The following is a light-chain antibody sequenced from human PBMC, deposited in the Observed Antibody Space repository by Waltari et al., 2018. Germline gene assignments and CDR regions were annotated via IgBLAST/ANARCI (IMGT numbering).Light chain of an antibody. J-gene: IGLJ3*02. Sequence: QSALTQPASVSGSPGQSIPISCTGPRSDLGRYHLVSWYQQHPGNAPKVIIYEGSKRPSGGSYRFSGSKSGNTASLTISGLQAEDEADYYCCSVASGSTWVFGGGTKLTVL. CDR3: CSVASGSTWV. CDR1: RSDLGRYHL. CDR2: EGS. V-gene: IGLV2-23*01.